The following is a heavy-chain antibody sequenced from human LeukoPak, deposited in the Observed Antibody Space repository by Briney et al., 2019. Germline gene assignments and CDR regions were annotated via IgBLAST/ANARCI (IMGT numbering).Heavy chain of an antibody. Sequence: GGSLRLSCAASGFTFSGSAMHWVRQASGKGLEWVGRIRSKANSYATAYAASVKGRFTISRDDSKNTAYLQMNSLKTEDTAVYYCTIHYYDSSGYYHRVDYWGQGTLVTVSS. D-gene: IGHD3-22*01. J-gene: IGHJ4*02. V-gene: IGHV3-73*01. CDR2: IRSKANSYAT. CDR1: GFTFSGSA. CDR3: TIHYYDSSGYYHRVDY.